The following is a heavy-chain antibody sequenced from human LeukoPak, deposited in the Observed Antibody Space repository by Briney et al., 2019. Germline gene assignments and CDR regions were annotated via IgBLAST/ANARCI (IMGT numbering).Heavy chain of an antibody. V-gene: IGHV3-30*18. J-gene: IGHJ3*02. CDR2: ISYDGSNK. D-gene: IGHD6-13*01. Sequence: PGGSLRLSCAASGFTFSSYGMHWVRQAPGKGLEWVAVISYDGSNKYYADSVKGRFTISRDNFKNTLYLQMNSLRAEDTAVYYCANVISAAAGTSRDAFDIWGQGTMVTVSS. CDR3: ANVISAAAGTSRDAFDI. CDR1: GFTFSSYG.